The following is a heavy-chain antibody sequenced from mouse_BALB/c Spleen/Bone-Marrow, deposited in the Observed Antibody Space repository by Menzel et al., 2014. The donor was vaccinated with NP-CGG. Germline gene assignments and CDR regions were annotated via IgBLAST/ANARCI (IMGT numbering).Heavy chain of an antibody. Sequence: EVQRVESGGGLVKPGGSLKLSCAASGFTFGSYAMSWVRPTPEKGLEWVATISSGGSYTYYPDSVKGRFTISRDNAKNTLYLQKSSLRAEDTAMYYCARPPYYGSSEWHFDVWGAGTTVTVSS. CDR3: ARPPYYGSSEWHFDV. D-gene: IGHD1-1*01. CDR2: ISSGGSYT. CDR1: GFTFGSYA. V-gene: IGHV5-9-3*01. J-gene: IGHJ1*01.